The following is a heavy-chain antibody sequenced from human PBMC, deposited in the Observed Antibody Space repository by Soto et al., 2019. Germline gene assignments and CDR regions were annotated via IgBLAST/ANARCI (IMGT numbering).Heavy chain of an antibody. J-gene: IGHJ5*02. V-gene: IGHV4-31*03. D-gene: IGHD6-25*01. CDR2: IYYSGNT. CDR1: GGSISSSGYY. Sequence: PSETLSLTCTVSGGSISSSGYYWSWIRQHPGKGLEWIGYIYYSGNTHYNPSLRSRLTMSIDTSKNEFSLRLNSVTAADTAVYYCAGQTFTIAAASYGRSNWFDPWGPGTLVTVSS. CDR3: AGQTFTIAAASYGRSNWFDP.